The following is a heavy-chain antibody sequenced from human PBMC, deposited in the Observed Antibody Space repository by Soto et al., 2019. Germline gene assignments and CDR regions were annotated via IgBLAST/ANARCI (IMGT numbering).Heavy chain of an antibody. CDR2: ISPYNGHT. Sequence: SVKVSCKASGYTFTNFGISWVRQAPGQGLEWMGWISPYNGHTHYTQRFQGRVTMTTDTSTTTAFMELRSLRSDDTAVYYCAREDFGDKIDYWGQGTLVTVSS. J-gene: IGHJ4*02. CDR1: GYTFTNFG. CDR3: AREDFGDKIDY. D-gene: IGHD3-10*01. V-gene: IGHV1-18*01.